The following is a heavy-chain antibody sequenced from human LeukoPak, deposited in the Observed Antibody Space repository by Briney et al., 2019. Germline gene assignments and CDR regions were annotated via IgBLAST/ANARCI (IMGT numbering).Heavy chain of an antibody. D-gene: IGHD5-18*01. J-gene: IGHJ3*02. CDR3: ARHGYNFGSAFDI. V-gene: IGHV4-59*01. Sequence: SETLSLTCTVSGGSISSYYWSWIRQPPGKGLDWVGYIYYSGSTNYNPSLKSRVTISVDTSKNQFSLKLSSVTAADSALYYCARHGYNFGSAFDIWGQGTMVTVSS. CDR1: GGSISSYY. CDR2: IYYSGST.